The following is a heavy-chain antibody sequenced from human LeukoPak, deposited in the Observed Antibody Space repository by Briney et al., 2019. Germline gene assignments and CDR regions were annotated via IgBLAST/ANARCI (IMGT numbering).Heavy chain of an antibody. CDR3: AKDRHCSSISCYRGYFDY. Sequence: GGSLRLSCAASGFTVSSNEMSWVRQAPGKGLEWVSSISGGSTYYADSVKGRFTISRDNSRNTLYVQMNSLTAEDTAVYYCAKDRHCSSISCYRGYFDYWGQGTLVTVSS. J-gene: IGHJ4*02. CDR1: GFTVSSNE. CDR2: ISGGST. D-gene: IGHD2-2*01. V-gene: IGHV3-38-3*01.